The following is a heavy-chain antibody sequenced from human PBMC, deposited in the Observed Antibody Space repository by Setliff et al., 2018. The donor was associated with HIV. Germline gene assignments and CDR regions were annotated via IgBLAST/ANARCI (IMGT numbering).Heavy chain of an antibody. CDR3: ARGDWYDFFDY. CDR1: GGSFSGYY. D-gene: IGHD3-9*01. CDR2: INHSGST. Sequence: SETLSLTCAVYGGSFSGYYWSWIRQSPGKGLDWIGEINHSGSTNYSPSLKSRVTISLDTSKNQFSLRLRSVTSADTAVYYCARGDWYDFFDYWGQGTLVTVSS. J-gene: IGHJ4*02. V-gene: IGHV4-34*01.